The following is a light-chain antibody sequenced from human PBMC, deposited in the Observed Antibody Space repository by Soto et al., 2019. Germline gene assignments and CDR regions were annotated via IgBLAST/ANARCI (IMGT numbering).Light chain of an antibody. J-gene: IGKJ4*01. CDR3: KHYNSYPVS. CDR1: QDISNH. Sequence: DIQMTQSPSSLSASVGDRVTITCRASQDISNHLAWFQQKPGKAPKSLISAASSLQSGVPSKFSASGPGTNFTLTISSLQPKDFATFYCKHYNSYPVSFGGGTKVKIK. V-gene: IGKV1-16*02. CDR2: AAS.